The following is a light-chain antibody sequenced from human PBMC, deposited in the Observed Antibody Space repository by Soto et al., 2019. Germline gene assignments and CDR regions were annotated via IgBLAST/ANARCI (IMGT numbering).Light chain of an antibody. J-gene: IGLJ2*01. CDR1: SSDVGGYNY. CDR3: SSYTSSITVV. V-gene: IGLV2-14*03. Sequence: QSALTQPASVSGSPGQSITISCTGTSSDVGGYNYGSWYQQHPGKAPKLMIYDVSSRPSGVSNRFSGSKSGNTASLTISGLQAEDEADYYCSSYTSSITVVFGGGTKVT. CDR2: DVS.